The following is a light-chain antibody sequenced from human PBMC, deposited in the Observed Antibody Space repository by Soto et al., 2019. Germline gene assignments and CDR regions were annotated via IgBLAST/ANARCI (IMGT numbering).Light chain of an antibody. J-gene: IGLJ1*01. Sequence: QSALTQPASVSGSPGQSITISCTGTSSDVGGYNYVSWYQQHPGKAPKLMIYDVRNRASGASNRFSGSKSGNTASLTISGLQAEDEADYYCTSYTSSSTLYVSGTGTKVT. CDR1: SSDVGGYNY. CDR2: DVR. V-gene: IGLV2-14*01. CDR3: TSYTSSSTLYV.